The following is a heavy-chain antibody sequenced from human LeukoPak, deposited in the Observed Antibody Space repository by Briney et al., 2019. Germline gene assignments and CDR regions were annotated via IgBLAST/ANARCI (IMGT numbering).Heavy chain of an antibody. D-gene: IGHD3-16*01. CDR2: IIPIFGTA. V-gene: IGHV1-69*13. CDR1: GGTFSSYA. J-gene: IGHJ4*02. CDR3: ARPSWGGERGAWDY. Sequence: ASVKVSCKASGGTFSSYAIGWVRQAPGQGLEWMGGIIPIFGTANYAQKFQGRVTITADESTSTAYMELSSLRSEDTAVYYCARPSWGGERGAWDYWGQGTLVTVSS.